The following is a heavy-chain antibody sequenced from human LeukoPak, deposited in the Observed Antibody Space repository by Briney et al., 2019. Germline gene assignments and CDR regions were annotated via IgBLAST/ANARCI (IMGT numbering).Heavy chain of an antibody. V-gene: IGHV4-34*01. CDR2: INHSGST. CDR3: ARDRIAAAGGVDYFDY. CDR1: GVSISGYY. D-gene: IGHD6-13*01. J-gene: IGHJ4*02. Sequence: SETLSLTCTVSGVSISGYYWSWIRQPPGKGLEWIGEINHSGSTNYNPSLKSRVTISVDTSKNQFSLKLSSVTAADTAVYYCARDRIAAAGGVDYFDYWGQGTLVTVSS.